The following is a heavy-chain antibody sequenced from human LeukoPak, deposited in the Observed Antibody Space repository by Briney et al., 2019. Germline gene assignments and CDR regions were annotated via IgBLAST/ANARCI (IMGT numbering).Heavy chain of an antibody. Sequence: SETLSLTCTVSGGSMTNFYWSWIRQPPGKGLEWIGYIYYSGSTKYNPSLKSRVTISVDTSKNQFSLKLSSVTAADTAVYYCASHTIGYFDLWGRGTLVTVSS. V-gene: IGHV4-59*08. CDR3: ASHTIGYFDL. CDR1: GGSMTNFY. CDR2: IYYSGST. D-gene: IGHD3-10*01. J-gene: IGHJ2*01.